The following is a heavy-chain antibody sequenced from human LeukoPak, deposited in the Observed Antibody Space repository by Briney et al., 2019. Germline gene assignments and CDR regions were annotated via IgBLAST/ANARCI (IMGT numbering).Heavy chain of an antibody. D-gene: IGHD3-22*01. J-gene: IGHJ4*02. Sequence: ASVKVSCKASGYTFTGYYMHWGRQVPAPRLECIGWINPNSGGTNYAQKFQGRVPMTRDTSISTAYMELSGLRSDDTAVYYCARDGYYDSSGFLFPDFDYWGQGTLVTVSS. CDR2: INPNSGGT. CDR3: ARDGYYDSSGFLFPDFDY. CDR1: GYTFTGYY. V-gene: IGHV1-2*02.